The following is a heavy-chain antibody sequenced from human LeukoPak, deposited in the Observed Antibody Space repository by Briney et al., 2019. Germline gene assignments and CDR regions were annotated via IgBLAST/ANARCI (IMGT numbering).Heavy chain of an antibody. J-gene: IGHJ4*02. CDR3: VKGVTMVRGSREFDY. CDR2: IGGGGSS. CDR1: GFSFSNSA. D-gene: IGHD3-10*01. Sequence: GGSLRLSCTASGFSFSNSAMTWVRQAPGKGLEWVSSIGGGGSSYYAGSVKGRFTISRDNSKNTVYLQMNNLRAEDTAIFYCVKGVTMVRGSREFDYWGQGTLVTVSP. V-gene: IGHV3-23*01.